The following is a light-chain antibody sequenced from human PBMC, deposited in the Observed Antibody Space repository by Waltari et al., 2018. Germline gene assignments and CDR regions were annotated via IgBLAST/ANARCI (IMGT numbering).Light chain of an antibody. CDR1: QSVSSN. Sequence: EVVMSQSPATLSVSLGERATLSCRASQSVSSNLAWYQQKPGQAPRLLISGASTRATGIPARFSGSGSGTEFTLTISSLQSEDFAVYYCQQYNNWPRTFGQGTKVE. CDR2: GAS. V-gene: IGKV3-15*01. J-gene: IGKJ1*01. CDR3: QQYNNWPRT.